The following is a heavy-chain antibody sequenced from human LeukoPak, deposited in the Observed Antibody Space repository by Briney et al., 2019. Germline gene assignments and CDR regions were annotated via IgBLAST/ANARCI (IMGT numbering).Heavy chain of an antibody. Sequence: SETLSLTCAVYGGSFSGYYWGWIRQPPGKGLEWIGEINHSGSTNYNPSLKSRVTISVDTSKNQFSLKLSSVTAADTAVYYCARGGVVNSSGYYYVNWFDPWGQGTLVTVSS. CDR3: ARGGVVNSSGYYYVNWFDP. V-gene: IGHV4-34*01. J-gene: IGHJ5*02. CDR2: INHSGST. CDR1: GGSFSGYY. D-gene: IGHD3-22*01.